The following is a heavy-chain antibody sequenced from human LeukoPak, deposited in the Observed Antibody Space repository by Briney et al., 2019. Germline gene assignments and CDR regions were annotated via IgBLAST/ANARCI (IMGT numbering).Heavy chain of an antibody. V-gene: IGHV5-51*01. J-gene: IGHJ6*03. CDR2: IYPGDSDT. D-gene: IGHD5-24*01. CDR3: ARHRLRRDGYNSYYMDV. Sequence: GESLKISCKGSEYSFTNYWIGWVRQMPGKGLEWMGIIYPGDSDTKYSPSLQGQVTISADKSISTAYLQWSSLKASDTAMYYCARHRLRRDGYNSYYMDVWGKGTTVTISS. CDR1: EYSFTNYW.